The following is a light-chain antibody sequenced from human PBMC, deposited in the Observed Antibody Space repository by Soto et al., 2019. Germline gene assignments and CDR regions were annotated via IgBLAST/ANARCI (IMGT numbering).Light chain of an antibody. CDR1: QSINYW. Sequence: DIQMTQFPSTLSVSVGDRVTITCRASQSINYWLAWYQQKPGKAPKLLIYQASTLETGVPSRFSGGGSGTEFTLTISSLQPDDFATYYCLQYDTSVRTCGQGTKVEIK. CDR2: QAS. J-gene: IGKJ1*01. CDR3: LQYDTSVRT. V-gene: IGKV1-5*03.